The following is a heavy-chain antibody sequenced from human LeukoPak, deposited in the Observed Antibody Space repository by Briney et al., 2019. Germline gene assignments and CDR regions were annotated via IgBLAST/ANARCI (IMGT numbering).Heavy chain of an antibody. CDR1: GFTVSNFD. Sequence: GGSLRLFWAASGFTVSNFDMYWVRQATGNGREWVSAIGAAGDTYYPGSVKGRFTISRENAKNSLYLQMNSLSHGDTAVYYCARANGSGWETDLDHWGQGTLVTVSS. J-gene: IGHJ4*02. CDR3: ARANGSGWETDLDH. D-gene: IGHD6-25*01. V-gene: IGHV3-13*01. CDR2: IGAAGDT.